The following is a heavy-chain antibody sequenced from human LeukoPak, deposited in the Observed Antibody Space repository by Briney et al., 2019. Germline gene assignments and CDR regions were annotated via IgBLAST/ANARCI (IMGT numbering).Heavy chain of an antibody. CDR1: GFSFSDHW. CDR3: ARLGEKADFDY. D-gene: IGHD3-16*01. Sequence: GGSLRLSCVASGFSFSDHWMNWFRQAPGKGLEWVATIKKDGSEQYYVDSVKGRFTFSRDNAKNSLYLQINSLRAEDTAVYYCARLGEKADFDYWGQGTLVTVSS. V-gene: IGHV3-7*01. J-gene: IGHJ4*02. CDR2: IKKDGSEQ.